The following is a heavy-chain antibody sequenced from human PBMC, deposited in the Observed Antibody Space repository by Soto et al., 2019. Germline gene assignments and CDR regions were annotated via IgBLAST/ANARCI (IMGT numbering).Heavy chain of an antibody. V-gene: IGHV4-31*03. D-gene: IGHD3-16*02. CDR3: ARELVTETYYFDY. CDR1: GGSISSGGYY. J-gene: IGHJ4*02. CDR2: IYYSGST. Sequence: SETLSLTCTVSGGSISSGGYYWSWIRQHPGKGLEWIGYIYYSGSTYYNPSLKSRVTISVDTSKNQSSLKLSSVTAADTAVYYCARELVTETYYFDYWGQGTLVTVSS.